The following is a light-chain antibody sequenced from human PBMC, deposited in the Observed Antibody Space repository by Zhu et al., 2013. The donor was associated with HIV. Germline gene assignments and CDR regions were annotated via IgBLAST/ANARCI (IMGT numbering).Light chain of an antibody. Sequence: EILMTQSPATLSVSPGEGVTLSCRASQSVGSNLAWYQHKPGQAPRLLIYRASARATGLPARFSGSGSGTEFTLSIGSLQSEDFAVYYCQQYNNWPPLTFGGGTKVEIK. J-gene: IGKJ4*01. V-gene: IGKV3-15*01. CDR3: QQYNNWPPLT. CDR1: QSVGSN. CDR2: RAS.